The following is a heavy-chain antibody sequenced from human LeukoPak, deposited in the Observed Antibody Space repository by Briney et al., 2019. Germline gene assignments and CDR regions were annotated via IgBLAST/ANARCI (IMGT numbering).Heavy chain of an antibody. CDR2: ISYDGSNK. D-gene: IGHD3-22*01. Sequence: GRSLRLSCAASGFTFSGYAMHWVCQAPGKGLEWVAVISYDGSNKYYADSVKGRFSISRDNSKNTLYMQMNSLRGEDTAVYYCAKDEELITSYFDYWGQGSLVTVSS. CDR3: AKDEELITSYFDY. J-gene: IGHJ4*02. CDR1: GFTFSGYA. V-gene: IGHV3-30-3*01.